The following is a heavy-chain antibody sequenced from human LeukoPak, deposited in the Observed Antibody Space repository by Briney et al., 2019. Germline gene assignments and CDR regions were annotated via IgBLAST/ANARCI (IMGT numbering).Heavy chain of an antibody. CDR2: ISWNSGSI. D-gene: IGHD5-18*01. CDR3: ARAEQTWIQLGYATHFSPVPYGMDV. Sequence: PGRSLRLSCAASGFTFDDYAMHWVRQAPGKGLEWVSGISWNSGSIGYADSVKGRFTISRDNAKNTLYLQMNSLRAEDTAVYYCARAEQTWIQLGYATHFSPVPYGMDVWGQGTTVTVSS. J-gene: IGHJ6*02. CDR1: GFTFDDYA. V-gene: IGHV3-9*01.